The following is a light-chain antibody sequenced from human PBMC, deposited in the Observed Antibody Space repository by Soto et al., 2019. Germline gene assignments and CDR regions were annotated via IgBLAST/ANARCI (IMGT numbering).Light chain of an antibody. V-gene: IGLV2-23*01. J-gene: IGLJ3*02. CDR3: CSYAGSRV. CDR2: EGS. Sequence: QSVLTQPASVSGSPGQSITISCTGTSSDVGSYNLVSWYQQHPGKAPKLMIYEGSKRPSGVSNRFSGSKSGNTASLTISGFQAEDEADYYCCSYAGSRVFGGGTKLTVL. CDR1: SSDVGSYNL.